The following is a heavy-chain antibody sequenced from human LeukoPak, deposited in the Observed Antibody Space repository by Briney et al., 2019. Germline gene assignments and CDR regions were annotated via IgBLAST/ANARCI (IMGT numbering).Heavy chain of an antibody. J-gene: IGHJ4*02. D-gene: IGHD3-16*01. CDR3: ARAADVWYYFDY. V-gene: IGHV4-30-2*01. Sequence: PSETLSLTCTVSSGSISSGGYYWSWIRQPPGKGLEWIGYIYHSGSTYYNPSLKSRVTISVDTSKNQFSLKLSSVTAADTAVYYCARAADVWYYFDYWGQGTLVTVSS. CDR2: IYHSGST. CDR1: SGSISSGGYY.